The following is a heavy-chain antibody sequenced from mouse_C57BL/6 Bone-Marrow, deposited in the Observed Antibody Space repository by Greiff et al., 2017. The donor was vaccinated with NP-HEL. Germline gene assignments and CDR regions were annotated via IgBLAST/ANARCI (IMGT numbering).Heavy chain of an antibody. CDR1: GFSLTSYG. J-gene: IGHJ3*01. V-gene: IGHV2-3*01. CDR3: AASFITTVVAWFAY. D-gene: IGHD1-1*01. CDR2: IWGDGST. Sequence: VMLVESGPGLVAPSQSLSITCTVSGFSLTSYGVSWVRPPPGKGLEWLGVIWGDGSTNYHSALISRLSISKDNSKSQVFLTLNSLQTDDTATYYCAASFITTVVAWFAYWGQGTLVTVSA.